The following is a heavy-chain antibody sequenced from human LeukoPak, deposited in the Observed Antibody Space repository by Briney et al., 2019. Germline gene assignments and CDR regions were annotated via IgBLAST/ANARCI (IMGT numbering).Heavy chain of an antibody. V-gene: IGHV3-48*04. CDR2: ISAGGNNV. J-gene: IGHJ4*02. D-gene: IGHD5/OR15-5a*01. CDR3: ARHLAGDSLYRHFDY. Sequence: GGSLRLSCAASGFTFSSYTMNWVRKAPGKGLEWVSYISAGGNNVYYADSVKGRFTISRDNAKNPLFLQMNSLRGEDTAIYYCARHLAGDSLYRHFDYWGQGALVTVSS. CDR1: GFTFSSYT.